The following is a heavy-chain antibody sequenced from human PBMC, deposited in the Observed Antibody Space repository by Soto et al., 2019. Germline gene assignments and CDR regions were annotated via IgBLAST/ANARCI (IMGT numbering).Heavy chain of an antibody. Sequence: ASVKVSCKASGYTFTSYAMHWVRQATGQRLEWMGWINAGNGNTKYSQKFQGRVTITRDTSASTAYMELSSLRSEDTAVYYCARGYGDSADVLDYWGQGTLVTVSS. D-gene: IGHD4-17*01. CDR3: ARGYGDSADVLDY. J-gene: IGHJ4*02. CDR2: INAGNGNT. V-gene: IGHV1-3*01. CDR1: GYTFTSYA.